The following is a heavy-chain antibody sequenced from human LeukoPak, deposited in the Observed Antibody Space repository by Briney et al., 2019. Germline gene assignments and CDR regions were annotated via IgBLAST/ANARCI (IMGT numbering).Heavy chain of an antibody. Sequence: PGGSLRLSCAASGFTFSSYGMHWVRQAPGKGLEWVAVIWYDGSNKYYADSVKGRFTISRDNSKNTLYLQMNSLRAEATAVYYCAREAEELLWFGALADSWGQGTLVTVSS. CDR1: GFTFSSYG. CDR3: AREAEELLWFGALADS. CDR2: IWYDGSNK. J-gene: IGHJ4*02. V-gene: IGHV3-33*01. D-gene: IGHD3-10*01.